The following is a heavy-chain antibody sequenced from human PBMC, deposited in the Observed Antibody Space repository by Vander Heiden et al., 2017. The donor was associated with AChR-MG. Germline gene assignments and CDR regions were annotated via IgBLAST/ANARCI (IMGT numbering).Heavy chain of an antibody. V-gene: IGHV4-59*01. CDR3: ASARITMVRGPIFQH. CDR1: GGSISSYY. D-gene: IGHD3-10*01. CDR2: IYYSGST. J-gene: IGHJ1*01. Sequence: QVQLLESGPGLVQPSETLSLTCTVSGGSISSYYWSWIRRPPGKGVEWIGYIYYSGSTNYNPALKSRVTISVDTSKNQFSLKLSSVTAADAAVYYCASARITMVRGPIFQHWGQGTLVTVSS.